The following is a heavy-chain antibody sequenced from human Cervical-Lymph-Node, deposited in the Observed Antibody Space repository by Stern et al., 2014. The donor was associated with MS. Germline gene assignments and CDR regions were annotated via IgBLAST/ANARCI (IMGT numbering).Heavy chain of an antibody. D-gene: IGHD6-19*01. CDR1: GDSISTRSDY. V-gene: IGHV4-39*01. CDR2: IHDTGTT. CDR3: ARQHSSGWYDY. Sequence: QVQLQESGPGLVKPSETLSLTCTVSGDSISTRSDYWAWIRQAPGEGLEWIGTIHDTGTTYYNSSLRSRVSISVDTSKTQFSWSLGSVPAADTALYYCARQHSSGWYDYWGQGTLVTVSS. J-gene: IGHJ4*02.